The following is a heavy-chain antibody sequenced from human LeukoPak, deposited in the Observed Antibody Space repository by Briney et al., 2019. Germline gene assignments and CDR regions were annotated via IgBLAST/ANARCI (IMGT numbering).Heavy chain of an antibody. CDR2: ITGSGGST. V-gene: IGHV3-23*01. CDR3: AKDPAYYYDSSGYSGTFDF. D-gene: IGHD3-22*01. Sequence: PGGSLRLSCAAYGFTFSRYAMSWVRQVPGKGLEWVSSITGSGGSTYYADSVKGRFTISRDNSKNTLYLQINSLRAEDTAVYYCAKDPAYYYDSSGYSGTFDFWGQGTMVTFSS. J-gene: IGHJ3*01. CDR1: GFTFSRYA.